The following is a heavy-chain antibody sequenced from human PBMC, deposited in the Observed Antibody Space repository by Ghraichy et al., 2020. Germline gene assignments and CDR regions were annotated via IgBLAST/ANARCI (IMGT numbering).Heavy chain of an antibody. CDR1: GFTFGSNA. V-gene: IGHV3-23*01. CDR2: ISGSGGNR. J-gene: IGHJ5*02. Sequence: GGSLRLSCAASGFTFGSNAMSWVRQAPGKGLEWVSTISGSGGNRHYADSVKGRFTISRDNSKNTVDLQMNSLRADDTAVYYCTRDPGYCSNSTCYAEGGWFDPWGQGALVTVSS. D-gene: IGHD2-2*01. CDR3: TRDPGYCSNSTCYAEGGWFDP.